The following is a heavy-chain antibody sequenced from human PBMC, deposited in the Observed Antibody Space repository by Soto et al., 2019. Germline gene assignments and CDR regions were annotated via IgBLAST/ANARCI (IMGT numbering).Heavy chain of an antibody. CDR1: GGSISSGGYY. D-gene: IGHD2-21*01. CDR2: IYYSGST. Sequence: QVQLQESGPGLVKPSQTLSLTCTVSGGSISSGGYYWSWIRQHPGKGLEWIGYIYYSGSTYYNPSLKSRVTISVDTSKNQFSLKLSSVTAADTAVYYCARGVLSAYCGGDCYSDAFDIWGQGTMVTVSS. V-gene: IGHV4-31*03. J-gene: IGHJ3*02. CDR3: ARGVLSAYCGGDCYSDAFDI.